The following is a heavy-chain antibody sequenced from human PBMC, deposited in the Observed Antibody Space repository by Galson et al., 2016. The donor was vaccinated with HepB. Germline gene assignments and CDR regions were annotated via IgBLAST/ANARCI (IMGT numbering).Heavy chain of an antibody. CDR1: GYSITTGYY. Sequence: SETLSLTCAVSGYSITTGYYWGWIRQPPGKGLEWIGSVYCVYDVGTTYYNPSLQSRVTISIDTSQNHFSLKVNSVTAADTAVYYCAAVPVPGWFDPWGQGILVTVSS. CDR2: VYDVGTT. V-gene: IGHV4-38-2*01. CDR3: AAVPVPGWFDP. D-gene: IGHD3-10*01. J-gene: IGHJ5*02.